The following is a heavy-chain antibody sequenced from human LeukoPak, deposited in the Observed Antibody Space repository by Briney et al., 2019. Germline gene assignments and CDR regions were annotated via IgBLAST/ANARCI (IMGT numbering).Heavy chain of an antibody. Sequence: ASVKVSCKASGYTFTGYYMHWVRQAPGQGLEWMGRINPNSGGTNYAQKFQGRVTMTRDTSISTAYMELSRLRSDDTAVNYCARDGGYGDYVYYYYMDVWGKGTTVTVSS. J-gene: IGHJ6*03. D-gene: IGHD4-17*01. CDR3: ARDGGYGDYVYYYYMDV. CDR1: GYTFTGYY. CDR2: INPNSGGT. V-gene: IGHV1-2*06.